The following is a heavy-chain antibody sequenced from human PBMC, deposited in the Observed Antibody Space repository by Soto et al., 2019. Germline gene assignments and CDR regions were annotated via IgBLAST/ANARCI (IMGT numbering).Heavy chain of an antibody. D-gene: IGHD6-19*01. CDR2: ISYDGSNK. Sequence: QVQLVESGGGVVQPGRSLRLSCAASGFTFSSYGMHWVRQAPGKGLEWVAVISYDGSNKYYADSVKGRFTISRDNYKNTLYLQMNSLRAEDTAVYYCAKDEGSALGSGWRYDYWGQGTLVTVSS. V-gene: IGHV3-30*18. CDR3: AKDEGSALGSGWRYDY. J-gene: IGHJ4*02. CDR1: GFTFSSYG.